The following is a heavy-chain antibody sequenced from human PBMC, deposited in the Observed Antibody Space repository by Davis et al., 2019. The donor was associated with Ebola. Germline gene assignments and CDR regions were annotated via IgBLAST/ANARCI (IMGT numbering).Heavy chain of an antibody. CDR2: IDWDDDK. CDR1: GFSLSTSGMC. CDR3: ARARSFSYYYYGMDV. Sequence: SGPTLVKPTQTLTLTCTFSGFSLSTSGMCVSWIRQPPGKALEWLALIDWDDDKYYSTSLKTRLTISKDTSKNQVVLTMTNMDPVDTATYYCARARSFSYYYYGMDVWGQGTTVTVSS. V-gene: IGHV2-70*01. J-gene: IGHJ6*02.